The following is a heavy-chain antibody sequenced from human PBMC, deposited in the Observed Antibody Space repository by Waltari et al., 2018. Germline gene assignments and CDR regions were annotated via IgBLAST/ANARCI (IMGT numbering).Heavy chain of an antibody. Sequence: QVQLVQSGDEVKKPGASVKVSCTASGYTFTSYGISGVRQAPGQGLEWIGWISAYNGNTNYAQNLQCRVTMTTDTSTSTAYMGLKGLRFYDTAVDCCAITPAAANWFDPWGQGTLVTVSS. J-gene: IGHJ5*02. D-gene: IGHD6-13*01. CDR1: GYTFTSYG. CDR3: AITPAAANWFDP. CDR2: ISAYNGNT. V-gene: IGHV1-18*01.